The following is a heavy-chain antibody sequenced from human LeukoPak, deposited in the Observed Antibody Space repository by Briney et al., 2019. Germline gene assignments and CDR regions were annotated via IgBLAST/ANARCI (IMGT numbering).Heavy chain of an antibody. V-gene: IGHV4-39*01. Sequence: KPSETLSLTCTVSGGSISSSSYYWGWIRQPPGKGLEWIGSIYYSGSTYYNPSLKSRVTISVDTSKNQFSLKLSSVTAADTAVYYCARQYSGSYGAFDIWGQGTIVTVSS. CDR2: IYYSGST. CDR1: GGSISSSSYY. CDR3: ARQYSGSYGAFDI. D-gene: IGHD1-26*01. J-gene: IGHJ3*02.